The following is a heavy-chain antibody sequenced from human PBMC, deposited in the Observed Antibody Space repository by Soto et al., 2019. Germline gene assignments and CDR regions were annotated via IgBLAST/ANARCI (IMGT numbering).Heavy chain of an antibody. CDR2: IYYSGST. CDR3: ARHPVLLLWFGELAEKSSYGMDV. J-gene: IGHJ6*02. CDR1: GGSTSSSSYY. V-gene: IGHV4-39*01. D-gene: IGHD3-10*01. Sequence: PAETLSLTCTITGGSTSSSSYYWGWIRQPPGKGQEWIGSIYYSGSTYYNPSLKSRVTISVNTSKNQFSLKLSSVTAVDTAVYFCARHPVLLLWFGELAEKSSYGMDVWCQGATLPISS.